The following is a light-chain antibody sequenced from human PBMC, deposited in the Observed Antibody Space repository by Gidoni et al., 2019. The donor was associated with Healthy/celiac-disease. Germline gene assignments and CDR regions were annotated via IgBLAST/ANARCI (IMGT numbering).Light chain of an antibody. CDR3: SSYTSSSTLYVV. CDR1: SSDVGGYNY. J-gene: IGLJ2*01. Sequence: QSPLTQPASVSGSPGQSITISCPGTSSDVGGYNYVSWYQQHPGKAPKLMIYEVSNRPSGVSNRFSGSKSGNTASLTISGLQAEDEADYYCSSYTSSSTLYVVFGGGTKLTVL. CDR2: EVS. V-gene: IGLV2-14*01.